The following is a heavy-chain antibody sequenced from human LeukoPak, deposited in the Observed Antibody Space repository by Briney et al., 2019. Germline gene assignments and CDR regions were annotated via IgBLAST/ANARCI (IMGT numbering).Heavy chain of an antibody. CDR1: GGSISSSNW. D-gene: IGHD6-13*01. Sequence: PSETLSLTCAVSGGSISSSNWWSWVRQPPGKGLEWIGEIYHSGSTNYNPSLKSRVTISVDKSKNQFSLKLSSVTAADTVVYYCAREYSSSWYTVYGMDVWGQGTAVTVSS. CDR3: AREYSSSWYTVYGMDV. J-gene: IGHJ6*02. CDR2: IYHSGST. V-gene: IGHV4-4*02.